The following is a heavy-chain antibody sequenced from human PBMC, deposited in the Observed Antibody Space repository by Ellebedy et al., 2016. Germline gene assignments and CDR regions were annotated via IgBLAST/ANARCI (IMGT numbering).Heavy chain of an antibody. CDR1: GYTFTSYD. V-gene: IGHV1-8*01. J-gene: IGHJ4*02. CDR2: MNPNSGNT. CDR3: ARKVGASLPFDY. D-gene: IGHD1-26*01. Sequence: ASVKVSXXASGYTFTSYDINWVRQATGQGLEWMGWMNPNSGNTGYAQKFQGRVTMTRNTSISTAYMELSSLRSEDTAVYYCARKVGASLPFDYWGQGTLVTVSS.